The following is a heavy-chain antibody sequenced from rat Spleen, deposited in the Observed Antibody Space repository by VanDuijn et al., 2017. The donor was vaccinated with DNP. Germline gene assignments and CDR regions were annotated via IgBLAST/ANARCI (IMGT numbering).Heavy chain of an antibody. J-gene: IGHJ2*01. V-gene: IGHV5-31*01. D-gene: IGHD5-1*01. CDR3: ARRGLGAGDY. CDR2: ITSSGGST. CDR1: GFTFNNYW. Sequence: EVQLVESGGDLVQPGRSLILSCVASGFTFNNYWMTWIRQVPGEGLEWVASITSSGGSTYYPDSVKGRFTISRDNAESTLYLQMDSLRSEDTATYYCARRGLGAGDYWGQGVMVTVSS.